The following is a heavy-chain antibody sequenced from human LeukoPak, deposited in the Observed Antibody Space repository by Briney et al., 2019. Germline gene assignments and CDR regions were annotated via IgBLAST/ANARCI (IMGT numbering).Heavy chain of an antibody. D-gene: IGHD6-19*01. CDR2: ISETGGTI. J-gene: IGHJ5*02. CDR1: GFTFSNYA. CDR3: ARDFSVAGP. Sequence: GGSLRLSCAPSGFTFSNYAMSWVRQAPGKGLEWVSAISETGGTIHYADSVRGRFIISRDNSKNTLYLQMNSLRAEDTAVYYCARDFSVAGPWGQGTLVTVSS. V-gene: IGHV3-23*01.